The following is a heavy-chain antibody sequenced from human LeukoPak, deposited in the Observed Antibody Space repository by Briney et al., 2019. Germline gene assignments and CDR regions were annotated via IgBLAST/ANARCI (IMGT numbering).Heavy chain of an antibody. V-gene: IGHV3-23*01. J-gene: IGHJ4*02. CDR2: ISGSGGST. D-gene: IGHD3-22*01. Sequence: GGSLRLSCGASGFTFSSYEMNWVRQAPGKGLEWVSGISGSGGSTYYADSVRGRFTISRDNSKNTVYLQMNSLRAEDTAVYYCAKRYYSDSSGYLGSLNYWGQGILVTVSS. CDR3: AKRYYSDSSGYLGSLNY. CDR1: GFTFSSYE.